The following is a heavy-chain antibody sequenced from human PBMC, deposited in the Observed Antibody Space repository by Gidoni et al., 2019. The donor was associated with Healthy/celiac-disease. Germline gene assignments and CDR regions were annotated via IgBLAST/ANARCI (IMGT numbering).Heavy chain of an antibody. V-gene: IGHV3-15*01. Sequence: EVQLVESGGGLVKPGGSLRLSCAASGFTFSNAWMSWVRQAPGKGLEWVGRIKSKTDGGTTDYAAPVKGRFTISRDDSKNTLYLQMNSLKTEDTAVYYCTTLADLTGYRVYWGQGTLVTVSS. D-gene: IGHD3-9*01. CDR3: TTLADLTGYRVY. CDR1: GFTFSNAW. J-gene: IGHJ4*02. CDR2: IKSKTDGGTT.